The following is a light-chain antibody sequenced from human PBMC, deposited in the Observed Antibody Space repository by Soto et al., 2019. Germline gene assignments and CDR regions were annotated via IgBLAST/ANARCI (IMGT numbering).Light chain of an antibody. V-gene: IGLV6-57*01. J-gene: IGLJ3*02. CDR2: EDN. CDR1: SGSIASNY. CDR3: QSYDSSIRV. Sequence: NFMLTQPHSVSASPGKTVTISCTRSSGSIASNYVQWYQQRPGSSPTTVIYEDNQRPSGVPDRFSASIDSSSNSASLTISGLKTEDEADYYCQSYDSSIRVFGGGTKLTVL.